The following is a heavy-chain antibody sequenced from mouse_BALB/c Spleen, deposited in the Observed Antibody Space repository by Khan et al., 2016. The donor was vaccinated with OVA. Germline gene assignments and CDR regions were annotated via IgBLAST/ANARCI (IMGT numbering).Heavy chain of an antibody. J-gene: IGHJ4*01. Sequence: EVQRVESGGDLVKPGGSLKLSCAASGFTFSSYGMSWVRQTPDKRLEWVAAISSGGSYTYYPYSLKGRFTISRDNAKNTLYLQMSSLKYEDTAMYDGERQPGYYEGSAMDYWGQGTSVTVSS. CDR2: ISSGGSYT. V-gene: IGHV5-6*01. CDR1: GFTFSSYG. CDR3: ERQPGYYEGSAMDY. D-gene: IGHD2-3*01.